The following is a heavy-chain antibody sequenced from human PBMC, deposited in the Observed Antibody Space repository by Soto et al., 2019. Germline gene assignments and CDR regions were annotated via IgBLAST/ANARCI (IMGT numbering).Heavy chain of an antibody. Sequence: ASVKVSCKASGYTFTSYDINWVRQATGQGLEWMGWMNPNSGNTGYAQKFQGRVTMTRNTSISTAYMELNSLRAEDTAVYYCARERVITMISYYGMDVWGQGTTVTVSS. CDR2: MNPNSGNT. V-gene: IGHV1-8*01. D-gene: IGHD3-22*01. CDR1: GYTFTSYD. J-gene: IGHJ6*02. CDR3: ARERVITMISYYGMDV.